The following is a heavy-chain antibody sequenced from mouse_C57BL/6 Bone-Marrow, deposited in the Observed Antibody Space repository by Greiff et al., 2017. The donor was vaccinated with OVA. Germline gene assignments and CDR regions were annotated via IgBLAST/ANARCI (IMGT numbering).Heavy chain of an antibody. CDR2: IDPETGGT. D-gene: IGHD2-5*01. Sequence: QVQLQQSGAELVRPGASVTLSCKASGYTFTDYEMHWVKQTPVHGLEWIGAIDPETGGTAYNQKFKGKAILTADKSSSTAYMELRSLTSEDSAVYYCTRSYYSNYEYFDVWGTGTTVTVSS. V-gene: IGHV1-15*01. J-gene: IGHJ1*03. CDR1: GYTFTDYE. CDR3: TRSYYSNYEYFDV.